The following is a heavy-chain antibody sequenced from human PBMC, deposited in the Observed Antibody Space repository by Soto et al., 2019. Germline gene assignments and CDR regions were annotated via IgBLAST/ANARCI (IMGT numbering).Heavy chain of an antibody. CDR2: ISSSSSYI. CDR1: GFTFSSYS. Sequence: EVQLVESGGGLVKPGGSLRLSCAASGFTFSSYSMNWVRQAPGKGLEWVSSISSSSSYIYYADSVKGRFTISRDNAKNSLYLQMNSLRAEDTAVYYSARDLGDYYDSSGYYDYWGQGTLVTVSS. D-gene: IGHD3-22*01. CDR3: ARDLGDYYDSSGYYDY. V-gene: IGHV3-21*01. J-gene: IGHJ4*02.